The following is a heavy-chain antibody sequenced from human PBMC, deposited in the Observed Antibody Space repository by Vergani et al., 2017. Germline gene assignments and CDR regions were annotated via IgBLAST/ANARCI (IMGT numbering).Heavy chain of an antibody. V-gene: IGHV3-23*01. CDR1: GFTFSNSA. CDR2: ISGPGLST. J-gene: IGHJ4*01. D-gene: IGHD1-20*01. Sequence: EVHLLESGGGLVQSGGSLRLSCAASGFTFSNSAVSWVRQAPGRGLAWVSSISGPGLSTYYADSVKGRVTISRDNSKNTLYLQMNSLRVEDTAVYYCARAYGRYDWFDYWGQRTLVTVSS. CDR3: ARAYGRYDWFDY.